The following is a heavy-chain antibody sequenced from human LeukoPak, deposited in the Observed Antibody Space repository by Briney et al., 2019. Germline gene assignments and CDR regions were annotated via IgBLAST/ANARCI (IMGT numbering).Heavy chain of an antibody. J-gene: IGHJ5*02. CDR3: ARVKIVVVPAATVWFDP. D-gene: IGHD2-2*01. CDR1: GFTFSDYY. CDR2: ISSSGSTI. Sequence: GGSLRLSCAASGFTFSDYYMSWIRQAPGKGLEWVSYISSSGSTIYYADSVKGRFTISRDNAKNSLYLQMNSLRAEDTAVYYCARVKIVVVPAATVWFDPWGRGTLVTVSS. V-gene: IGHV3-11*01.